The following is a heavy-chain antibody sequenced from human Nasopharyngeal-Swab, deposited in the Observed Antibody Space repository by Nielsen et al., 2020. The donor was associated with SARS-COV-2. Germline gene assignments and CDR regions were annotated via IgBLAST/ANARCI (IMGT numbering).Heavy chain of an antibody. D-gene: IGHD3-3*01. V-gene: IGHV3-30-3*01. Sequence: VRQAPGKGLEWVAVISYDGSNKYYADSVKGRFTISRDNSKNTLYLQMNSLRAEDTAVYYCARGGGGGITIFGVPTTYYYYYGMDVWGQGATVTVSS. CDR3: ARGGGGGITIFGVPTTYYYYYGMDV. J-gene: IGHJ6*02. CDR2: ISYDGSNK.